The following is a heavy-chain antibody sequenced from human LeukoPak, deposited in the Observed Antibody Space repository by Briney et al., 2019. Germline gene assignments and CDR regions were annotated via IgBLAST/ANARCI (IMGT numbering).Heavy chain of an antibody. V-gene: IGHV3-20*04. CDR1: GFTFDDYG. D-gene: IGHD3-16*01. CDR2: INWTGGIT. J-gene: IGHJ3*02. Sequence: PGGSLRLSCAASGFTFDDYGMNWVRQAPGKGLEWVSGINWTGGITAYADSVRGRFTISRDNAKNSLYLRMNSLRAEDTALYYCASSRLGGAFDIWGQGTMATVSS. CDR3: ASSRLGGAFDI.